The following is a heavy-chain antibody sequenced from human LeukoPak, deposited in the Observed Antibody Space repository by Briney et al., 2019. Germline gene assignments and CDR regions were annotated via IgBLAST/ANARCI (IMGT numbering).Heavy chain of an antibody. CDR2: ISGSGGST. J-gene: IGHJ4*02. D-gene: IGHD1-1*01. CDR1: GFTFSSYW. V-gene: IGHV3-23*01. CDR3: AKDLAGTTPGYFDY. Sequence: GGSLRLSCAASGFTFSSYWMHWVRQAPGKGLEWVSAISGSGGSTYYADSVKGRFTISRDNSKNTLYLQMNSLRAEDTAVYYCAKDLAGTTPGYFDYWGQGTLVTVSS.